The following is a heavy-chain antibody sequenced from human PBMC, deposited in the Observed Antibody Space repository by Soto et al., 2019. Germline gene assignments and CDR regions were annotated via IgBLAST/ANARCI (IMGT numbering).Heavy chain of an antibody. CDR1: GYTFTSYW. Sequence: PGESLKISCKGSGYTFTSYWISWVRQMPGKGLEWMGRIDPSDSYTNYSPSFQGHVTISADKSISTAYLQWSSLKASDTAMYYCARQFVDYDTLTGYYLPYGMDVWGQGTTVTVSS. D-gene: IGHD3-9*01. J-gene: IGHJ6*02. CDR3: ARQFVDYDTLTGYYLPYGMDV. V-gene: IGHV5-10-1*01. CDR2: IDPSDSYT.